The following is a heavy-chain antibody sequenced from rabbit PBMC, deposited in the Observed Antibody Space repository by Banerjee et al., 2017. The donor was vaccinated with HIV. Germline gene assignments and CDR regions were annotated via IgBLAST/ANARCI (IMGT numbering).Heavy chain of an antibody. CDR3: ARGVGYDGVGFNL. V-gene: IGHV1S45*01. D-gene: IGHD4-2*01. J-gene: IGHJ4*01. CDR1: GFDFSSYG. Sequence: QEQLVESGGGLVQPGRSLKLSCKASGFDFSSYGVSWVRQAPGKGLEWIACIYAGSSDYTYHASWAKGRFTISKTSSTTVTLQLTSLTAADTATYFCARGVGYDGVGFNLWGPGTLVTVS. CDR2: IYAGSSDYT.